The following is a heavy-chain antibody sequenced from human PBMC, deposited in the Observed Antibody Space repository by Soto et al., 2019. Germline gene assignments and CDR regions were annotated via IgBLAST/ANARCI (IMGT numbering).Heavy chain of an antibody. CDR1: GFTFSSYA. D-gene: IGHD1-7*01. CDR2: ISYDGSNK. CDR3: ASGTDAHEGWFDP. Sequence: PGGSLRLSCAASGFTFSSYAMHWVRQAPGKGLEWVAVISYDGSNKYYADSVKGRSTISRDNSKNTLYLQMNSLRAEDTAVYYCASGTDAHEGWFDPWGQGT. J-gene: IGHJ5*02. V-gene: IGHV3-30-3*01.